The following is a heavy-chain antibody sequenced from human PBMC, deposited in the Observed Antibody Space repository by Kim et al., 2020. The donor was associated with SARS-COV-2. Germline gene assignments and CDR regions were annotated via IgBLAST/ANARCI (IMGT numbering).Heavy chain of an antibody. D-gene: IGHD3-22*01. CDR3: ATLRGYYYDNPHFDY. CDR2: IYYSGST. Sequence: SETLSLTCTVSGGSISSGDYYWSWIRQPPGKGLEWIGYIYYSGSTYYNPSLKSRVTISVDTSKNQFSLKLSSVTAADTAVYYCATLRGYYYDNPHFDYWGQGTLVTVSS. J-gene: IGHJ4*02. CDR1: GGSISSGDYY. V-gene: IGHV4-30-4*01.